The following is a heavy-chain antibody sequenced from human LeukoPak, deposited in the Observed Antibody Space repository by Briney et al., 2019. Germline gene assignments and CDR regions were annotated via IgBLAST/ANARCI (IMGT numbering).Heavy chain of an antibody. CDR2: INHSGST. Sequence: PSETLSLTCAVYGGSFSGYYWSWIRQPPGKGLEWIGEINHSGSTNYNPSLKSRVTISVDTSKNQFSLKLSSVTAADTAVYYCARHRCSGGSCYPMTWSDPWGQGDLGT. CDR3: ARHRCSGGSCYPMTWSDP. J-gene: IGHJ5*02. V-gene: IGHV4-34*01. CDR1: GGSFSGYY. D-gene: IGHD2-15*01.